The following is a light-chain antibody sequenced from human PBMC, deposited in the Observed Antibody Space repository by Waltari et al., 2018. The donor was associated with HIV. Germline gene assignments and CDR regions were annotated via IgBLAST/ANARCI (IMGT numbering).Light chain of an antibody. V-gene: IGLV3-25*03. Sequence: SYELTQTPSVSVSPGQTARITCSGDALPNQYTYWYQQKPGQAPIMVIYRDSESPSGIPERFSGSSSGTTVTLTISGVQAEDEADYHCQSGDSSGTYWVFGGGTKLTVL. CDR2: RDS. CDR1: ALPNQY. J-gene: IGLJ3*02. CDR3: QSGDSSGTYWV.